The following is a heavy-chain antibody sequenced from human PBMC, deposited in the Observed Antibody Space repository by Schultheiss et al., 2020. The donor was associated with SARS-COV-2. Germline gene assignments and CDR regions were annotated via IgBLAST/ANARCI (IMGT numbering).Heavy chain of an antibody. D-gene: IGHD2-2*01. CDR1: GFTFSSYS. CDR3: ARDSISFKGCAFDI. J-gene: IGHJ3*02. CDR2: ISYDGSNK. Sequence: GGSLRLSCAASGFTFSSYSMNWVRQAPGKGLEWVAVISYDGSNKYYADSVKGRFTISRDNSKNTLYLQMNSLRAEDTAVYYCARDSISFKGCAFDIWGQGTTVTVSS. V-gene: IGHV3-30*03.